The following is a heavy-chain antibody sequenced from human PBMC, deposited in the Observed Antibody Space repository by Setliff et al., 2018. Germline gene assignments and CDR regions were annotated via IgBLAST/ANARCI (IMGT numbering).Heavy chain of an antibody. CDR1: GYPFNNYG. Sequence: ASVKVSCKASGYPFNNYGISWLRQTPGQGLEWMGWIGGHNDDPLFAQKFQGRVTMTRDTSTTTVYMELSSLRSDDTAVYYCARAPLESGYYYGQGHYFDYWGQGTLVTVSS. D-gene: IGHD5-18*01. J-gene: IGHJ4*02. CDR2: IGGHNDDP. V-gene: IGHV1-18*01. CDR3: ARAPLESGYYYGQGHYFDY.